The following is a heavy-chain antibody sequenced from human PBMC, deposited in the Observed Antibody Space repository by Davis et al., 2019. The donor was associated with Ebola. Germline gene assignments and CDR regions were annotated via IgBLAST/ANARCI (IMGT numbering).Heavy chain of an antibody. CDR2: IYYSGST. J-gene: IGHJ2*01. CDR1: GGSISSYY. Sequence: SETLSLTCTVSGGSISSYYWSWIRQHPGKGLEWIGYIYYSGSTYYNPSLKSRVTISVDTSKNQFSLKLSSVTAADTAVYYCARVLAYYYDSSGYYQHWYFDLWGRGTLVTVSS. D-gene: IGHD3-22*01. CDR3: ARVLAYYYDSSGYYQHWYFDL. V-gene: IGHV4-59*06.